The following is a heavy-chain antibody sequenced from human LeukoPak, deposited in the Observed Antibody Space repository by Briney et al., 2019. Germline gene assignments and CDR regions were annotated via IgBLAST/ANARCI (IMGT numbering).Heavy chain of an antibody. Sequence: ASVKVSCKASGYTFTSYGISWVRQAPGRGLEWMGWISAYNGNTNYAQKLQGRVTMTTDTSTSTAYMELRSLRSDDTAVYYCATSYGSGSYYTQSYYYYGMDVWGKGTTVTVSS. J-gene: IGHJ6*04. CDR3: ATSYGSGSYYTQSYYYYGMDV. CDR2: ISAYNGNT. V-gene: IGHV1-18*04. D-gene: IGHD3-10*01. CDR1: GYTFTSYG.